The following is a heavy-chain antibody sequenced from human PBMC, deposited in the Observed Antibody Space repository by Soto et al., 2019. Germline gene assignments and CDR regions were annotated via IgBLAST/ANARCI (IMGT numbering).Heavy chain of an antibody. CDR3: ARFMGSGSYPYYYYGMDV. CDR2: IYPGDSDT. Sequence: GESLKISCNGSGYSFTSYWIGWVLHMPGKGLEWMGIIYPGDSDTRYSPSFQGQVTISADKSISTAYLQWSSLKASDTAMYYCARFMGSGSYPYYYYGMDVWGQGTTVTVSS. V-gene: IGHV5-51*01. J-gene: IGHJ6*02. CDR1: GYSFTSYW. D-gene: IGHD3-10*01.